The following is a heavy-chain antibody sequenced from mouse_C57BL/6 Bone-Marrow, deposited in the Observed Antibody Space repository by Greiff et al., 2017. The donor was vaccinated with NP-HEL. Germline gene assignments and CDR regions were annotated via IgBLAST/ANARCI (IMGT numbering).Heavy chain of an antibody. Sequence: EVQLVESVAELVRPGASVKLSCTASGFNIKNTYMHWVKQRPEQGLEWIGRIDPANGNTKYAPKFQGKATITADTSSNTAYLQLSSLTSEDTAIYYCARFNARRLGGAMDYWGQGTSVTVSS. CDR3: ARFNARRLGGAMDY. CDR2: IDPANGNT. J-gene: IGHJ4*01. V-gene: IGHV14-3*01. D-gene: IGHD1-1*01. CDR1: GFNIKNTY.